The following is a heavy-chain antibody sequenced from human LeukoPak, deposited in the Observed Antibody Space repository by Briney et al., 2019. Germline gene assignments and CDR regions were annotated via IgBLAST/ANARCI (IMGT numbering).Heavy chain of an antibody. CDR2: IWYDGSNK. CDR3: ARGRTGYYDFWSGYGYFDL. CDR1: GFTFSSYG. Sequence: GGSLRLSCAASGFTFSSYGMHWVRQAPGKGLEWVAVIWYDGSNKYYADSVKGRFTIYRHNSKHTLYLQMNGLRAEDRAVYYCARGRTGYYDFWSGYGYFDLWGRGTLVTVSS. V-gene: IGHV3-33*01. D-gene: IGHD3-3*01. J-gene: IGHJ2*01.